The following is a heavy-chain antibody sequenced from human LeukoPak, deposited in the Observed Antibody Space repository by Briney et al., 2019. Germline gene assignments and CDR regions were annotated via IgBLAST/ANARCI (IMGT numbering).Heavy chain of an antibody. CDR3: ARPCRILDIVATIRARLGGNGFDI. V-gene: IGHV4-39*07. D-gene: IGHD5-12*01. CDR1: GGSISSSSYY. J-gene: IGHJ3*02. CDR2: IYRSERT. Sequence: PSETLSLTCTVSGGSISSSSYYWGRIRQPPGKGWEWNVSIYRSERTYYNPSLKSRVTLAVETTKKLFSHKLSSVTAAYTVVYYCARPCRILDIVATIRARLGGNGFDIWGQGTMVTVSS.